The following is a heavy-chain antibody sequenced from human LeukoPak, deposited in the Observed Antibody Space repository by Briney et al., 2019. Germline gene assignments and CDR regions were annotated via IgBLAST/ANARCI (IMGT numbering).Heavy chain of an antibody. CDR1: AGTFTSYA. V-gene: IGHV1-69*13. J-gene: IGHJ4*02. CDR2: IIPIFGTA. D-gene: IGHD3-10*01. CDR3: ARLDIYGSGTTTDY. Sequence: ASVMVSCKASAGTFTSYAISWVRQAPGPGLEWMGGIIPIFGTANYAQKFQGRVTITADESTSTAYMELSSLRSEDTAVYYCARLDIYGSGTTTDYWGQGTLVTVSS.